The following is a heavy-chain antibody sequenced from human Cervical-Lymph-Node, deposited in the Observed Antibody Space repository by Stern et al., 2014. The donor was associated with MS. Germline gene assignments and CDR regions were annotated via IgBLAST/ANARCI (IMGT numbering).Heavy chain of an antibody. CDR3: ARERQQYCNSEGCSYWYFDL. V-gene: IGHV4-4*02. CDR2: IYHSGAS. CDR1: GGSVSSTNW. D-gene: IGHD2/OR15-2a*01. J-gene: IGHJ2*01. Sequence: QVQLQESGPGLVKPSGTLSLTCAVSGGSVSSTNWWSWVRQSPGKGLEWIGNIYHSGASNHRPSRRSRFPISLDNSKNHLSLHLTSVTAADTAVYYCARERQQYCNSEGCSYWYFDLWGRGTLVTVSS.